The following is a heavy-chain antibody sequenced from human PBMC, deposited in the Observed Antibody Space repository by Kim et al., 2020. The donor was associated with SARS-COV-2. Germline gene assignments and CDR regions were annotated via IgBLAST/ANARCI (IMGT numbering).Heavy chain of an antibody. CDR1: GGSFSGYY. CDR2: INHSGST. D-gene: IGHD5-12*01. J-gene: IGHJ4*02. V-gene: IGHV4-34*01. Sequence: SETLSLTCAVYGGSFSGYYWSWIRQPPGKGLEWIGEINHSGSTNYNPSLKSRVTISVDTSKNQFSLKLSSVTAADTAVYYCARGWGYSGYDLLAPGWYYFDYWGQGTLVTVSS. CDR3: ARGWGYSGYDLLAPGWYYFDY.